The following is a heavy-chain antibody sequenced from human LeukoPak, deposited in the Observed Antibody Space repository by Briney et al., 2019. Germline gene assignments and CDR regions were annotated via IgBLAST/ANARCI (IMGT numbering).Heavy chain of an antibody. CDR3: ARGDRGYSYSYFTAVY. CDR2: ISSSGSTI. V-gene: IGHV3-11*04. D-gene: IGHD5-18*01. J-gene: IGHJ4*02. Sequence: GGSLRLACAASGFTFSDYYMSWIRQAPGKGLEWVSYISSSGSTIYYADSVKGRFTISRDNAKNSLYLQMNSLRAEDTAVYYCARGDRGYSYSYFTAVYWGQGTLVTVSS. CDR1: GFTFSDYY.